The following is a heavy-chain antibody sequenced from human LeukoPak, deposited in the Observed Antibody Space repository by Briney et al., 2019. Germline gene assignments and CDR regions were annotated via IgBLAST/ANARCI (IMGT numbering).Heavy chain of an antibody. CDR3: ARVIEDSGSYFCDY. V-gene: IGHV3-21*01. Sequence: GGSLRLSCAASGFTFSSYSMNWVRQAPGKGLEWVSSISSSSSYIYYADSVKGRFTISRDNAKNSLYLQMNNLRAEDTAVYYCARVIEDSGSYFCDYWGQGTLVTVSS. CDR1: GFTFSSYS. CDR2: ISSSSSYI. J-gene: IGHJ4*02. D-gene: IGHD1-26*01.